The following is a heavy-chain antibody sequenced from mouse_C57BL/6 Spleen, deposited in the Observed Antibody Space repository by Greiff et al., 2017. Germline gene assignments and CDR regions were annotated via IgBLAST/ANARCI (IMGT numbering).Heavy chain of an antibody. CDR3: AREFTLYYAMDY. V-gene: IGHV1-76*01. Sequence: VQLQQSGAELVRPGASVKLSCKASGYTFTDYYINWVKQRPGQGLEWIARIYPGSGNTYYNEKFKGKATLTAEKSSSTAYMQLSSLTSEDSAVYVCAREFTLYYAMDYWGQGTSVTVSS. CDR2: IYPGSGNT. CDR1: GYTFTDYY. J-gene: IGHJ4*01.